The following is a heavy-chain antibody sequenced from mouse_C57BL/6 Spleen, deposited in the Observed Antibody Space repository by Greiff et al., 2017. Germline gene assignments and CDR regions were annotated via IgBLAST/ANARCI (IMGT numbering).Heavy chain of an antibody. CDR1: GYTFTSYW. Sequence: QVQLQQSGAELAKPGASVKLSCKASGYTFTSYWMHWVKQRPGQGLEWIGYINPSSGYTNYNQKFKDKATLTADKSSSTAYMQLRSLTSEDSAVYYCARCLFTGWYFDVWGTGTTVTVSS. CDR2: INPSSGYT. J-gene: IGHJ1*03. CDR3: ARCLFTGWYFDV. V-gene: IGHV1-7*01.